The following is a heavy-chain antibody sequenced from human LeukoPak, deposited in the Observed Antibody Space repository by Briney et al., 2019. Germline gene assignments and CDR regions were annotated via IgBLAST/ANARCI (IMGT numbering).Heavy chain of an antibody. CDR1: GFTFSSYG. V-gene: IGHV3-30*02. CDR2: IRYDGSKK. J-gene: IGHJ4*02. CDR3: AKDWEQQPFDY. Sequence: GGSLRLSCAASGFTFSSYGMHWVRQAPGKGLEWVAFIRYDGSKKYYADSVKGRFTISRDNSKNTLYLQMNSLRAEDTAVYYCAKDWEQQPFDYWGQGTLVTVSS. D-gene: IGHD6-13*01.